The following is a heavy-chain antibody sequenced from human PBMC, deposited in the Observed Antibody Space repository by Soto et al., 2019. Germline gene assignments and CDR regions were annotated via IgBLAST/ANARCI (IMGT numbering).Heavy chain of an antibody. CDR1: GFIYSSCA. D-gene: IGHD2-8*02. V-gene: IGHV3-30*18. Sequence: QVPLVESGGGVVQPGRSLRLSCSASGFIYSSCAMHWVRQVPGKGLEWLAVVSHDGTLYPYADSVKGRFTISRDNSRKMLYLQMNSLRPDDTAVYYCVKDRSDTWSFDYWGQGTLDPVSS. CDR3: VKDRSDTWSFDY. CDR2: VSHDGTLY. J-gene: IGHJ4*02.